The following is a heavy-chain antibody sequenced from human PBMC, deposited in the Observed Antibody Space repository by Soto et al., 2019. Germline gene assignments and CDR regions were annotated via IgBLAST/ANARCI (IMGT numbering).Heavy chain of an antibody. CDR1: GFTFSSYA. Sequence: LRLSCAASGFTFSSYAMHWVRQAPGKGLEWVAVISYDGSNKYYADSVKGRFTISRDNSKNTLYLQMNSLRAEDTAVYYCARAQYSGSYSLGGIDYWGQGTLVTVSS. D-gene: IGHD1-26*01. CDR2: ISYDGSNK. CDR3: ARAQYSGSYSLGGIDY. J-gene: IGHJ4*02. V-gene: IGHV3-30-3*01.